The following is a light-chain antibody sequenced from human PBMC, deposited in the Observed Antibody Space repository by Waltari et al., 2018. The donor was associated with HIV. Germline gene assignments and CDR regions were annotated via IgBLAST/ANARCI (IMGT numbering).Light chain of an antibody. CDR2: DVK. CDR3: CSYTSTSTM. J-gene: IGLJ3*02. CDR1: SADIGSYNY. Sequence: QSALTQPAAVSGSPGQSISISCTGTSADIGSYNYVSRYQQLRGKAPKILIYDVKYRSTGVSKRVSGSKSGNTASLTISGLQAEDEADYYCCSYTSTSTMFGGGTKLTVL. V-gene: IGLV2-14*03.